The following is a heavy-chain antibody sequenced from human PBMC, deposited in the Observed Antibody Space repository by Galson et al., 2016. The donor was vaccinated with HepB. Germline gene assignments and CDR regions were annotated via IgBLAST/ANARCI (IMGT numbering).Heavy chain of an antibody. CDR3: ARARGGGNFDH. CDR2: SK. J-gene: IGHJ4*02. CDR1: GFTFRTHA. V-gene: IGHV3-30*04. D-gene: IGHD3-10*01. Sequence: LRLSCAASGFTFRTHAVHWVRQAPGKELEWVGDSKYYPDSVKARFTISRDNSKNTLYLQMNSLRAEDTAVYYCARARGGGNFDHWGQGTPVTVPS.